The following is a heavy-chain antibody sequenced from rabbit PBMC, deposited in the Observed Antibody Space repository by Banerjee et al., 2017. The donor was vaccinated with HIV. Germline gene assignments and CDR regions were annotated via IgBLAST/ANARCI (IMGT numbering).Heavy chain of an antibody. V-gene: IGHV1S45*01. CDR3: ARGDFFYAGSNL. CDR1: GIDFSSYYR. D-gene: IGHD4-2*01. Sequence: QEQLVESGGGLVQPGTSLTLTCKASGIDFSSYYRMCWVRQAPGRGLEWIACIYGGSSGSTYYASWAKGRFTISKTSSTTVTLQMTSLTAADTATYFCARGDFFYAGSNLWGQGTLVTVS. CDR2: IYGGSSGST. J-gene: IGHJ4*01.